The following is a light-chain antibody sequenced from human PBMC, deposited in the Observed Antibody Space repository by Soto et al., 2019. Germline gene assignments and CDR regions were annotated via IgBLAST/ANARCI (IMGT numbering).Light chain of an antibody. CDR1: QSVSNNY. V-gene: IGKV3-20*01. CDR3: QQDSSSGT. Sequence: EIVLTQSPGTLSLSRGERATLSCRASQSVSNNYLAWYQQKPGQAPRLLIYGASNGATGIPDRFSSSESETDFTLTISRLEPDCFAEYYCQQDSSSGTFGQGTKVDIK. CDR2: GAS. J-gene: IGKJ2*02.